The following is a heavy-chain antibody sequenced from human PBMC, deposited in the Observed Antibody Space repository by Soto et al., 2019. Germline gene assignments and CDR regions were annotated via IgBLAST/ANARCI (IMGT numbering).Heavy chain of an antibody. CDR3: ARDSITIFGVPDNWFDP. D-gene: IGHD3-3*01. CDR2: IYYSGST. CDR1: GRSISSGGYY. V-gene: IGHV4-31*03. Sequence: PSETLSLTCTVSGRSISSGGYYWSWIRQHPGKGLEWIGYIYYSGSTYYNTSLKSRVTISVDTSKNQFSLKLSSVTAADTAVYYCARDSITIFGVPDNWFDPWGQGTLVTVSS. J-gene: IGHJ5*02.